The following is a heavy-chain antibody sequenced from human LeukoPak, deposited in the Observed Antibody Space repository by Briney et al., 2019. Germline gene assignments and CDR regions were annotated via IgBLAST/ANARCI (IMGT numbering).Heavy chain of an antibody. V-gene: IGHV3-30-3*01. Sequence: GGSLRLSCAASGFTFSSYAMHWVRQAPGKGLEWVAVISYDGSNKYYADSMKGRFTISRDNSKNTLYLQMNSLRAEDTAVYYCARDQGWDAFDIWGQGTMVTVSS. CDR1: GFTFSSYA. J-gene: IGHJ3*02. CDR3: ARDQGWDAFDI. CDR2: ISYDGSNK.